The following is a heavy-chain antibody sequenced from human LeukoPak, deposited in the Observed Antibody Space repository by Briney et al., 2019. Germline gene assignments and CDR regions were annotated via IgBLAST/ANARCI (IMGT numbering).Heavy chain of an antibody. CDR1: EYTFTGYY. J-gene: IGHJ3*01. D-gene: IGHD2-15*01. V-gene: IGHV1-2*02. CDR2: INPNSGGT. CDR3: ARGIFPDAFDL. Sequence: GSVKVSCKASEYTFTGYYMHWVRQAPGQGLEWMGWINPNSGGTNYAQKFQGRVTMTRHTSISTAYMELSSLRSDDTALYYCARGIFPDAFDLWGQGTMVTVSS.